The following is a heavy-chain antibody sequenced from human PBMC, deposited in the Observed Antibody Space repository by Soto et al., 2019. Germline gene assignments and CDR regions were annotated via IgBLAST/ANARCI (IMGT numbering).Heavy chain of an antibody. CDR2: INHSGST. Sequence: SETLSLTCAVYGGSFSGYYWSWIRQPPGKGLEWIGEINHSGSTNYKPSLKSRVTISVDTSKNQFSLKLSSVTAADTAVYYCARARDCSGGSCYFTNPHYGMDVWGQGTTVTVSS. J-gene: IGHJ6*02. D-gene: IGHD2-15*01. V-gene: IGHV4-34*01. CDR1: GGSFSGYY. CDR3: ARARDCSGGSCYFTNPHYGMDV.